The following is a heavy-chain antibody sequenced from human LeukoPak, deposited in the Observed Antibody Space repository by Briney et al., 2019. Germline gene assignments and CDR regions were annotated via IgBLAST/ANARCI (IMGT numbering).Heavy chain of an antibody. CDR3: ARGGGIVATILDYFDY. CDR1: GYTFTSYD. V-gene: IGHV1-8*03. Sequence: ASVTVSCKSSGYTFTSYDINWVRQATGQGLEWMGWVNPNRGNTGYAQKFQGRVTITRNTSISTAYMELSSLRSEDTAVYYCARGGGIVATILDYFDYWGQGTLVTVSS. J-gene: IGHJ4*02. D-gene: IGHD5-12*01. CDR2: VNPNRGNT.